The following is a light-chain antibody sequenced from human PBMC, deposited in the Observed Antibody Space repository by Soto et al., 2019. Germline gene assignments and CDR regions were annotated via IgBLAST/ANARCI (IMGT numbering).Light chain of an antibody. V-gene: IGLV1-40*01. CDR1: SSNIGAGYD. CDR2: GNS. J-gene: IGLJ3*02. Sequence: QLVLTQPPSVSGAPGQRVTISCTGSSSNIGAGYDVHWYQQLPGTAPKLLIYGNSNRPSGVPDRFSGSKSGTSASLDITGLTDEDEEDHYCQSYDSSLSGSVFGGGTKLTVL. CDR3: QSYDSSLSGSV.